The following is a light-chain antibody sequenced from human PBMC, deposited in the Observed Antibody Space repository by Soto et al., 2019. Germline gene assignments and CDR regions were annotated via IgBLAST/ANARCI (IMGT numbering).Light chain of an antibody. J-gene: IGKJ5*01. Sequence: EIVFTQSPPTLSLSPGERATLSCRASQSVTSYLAWYQQKPGQAPRLLIYDVSNRASGIPARFSGSGSETDFTLTISSLEPEDFAVYYCQQRSDWPLTFGQGTRLEIK. V-gene: IGKV3-11*01. CDR3: QQRSDWPLT. CDR2: DVS. CDR1: QSVTSY.